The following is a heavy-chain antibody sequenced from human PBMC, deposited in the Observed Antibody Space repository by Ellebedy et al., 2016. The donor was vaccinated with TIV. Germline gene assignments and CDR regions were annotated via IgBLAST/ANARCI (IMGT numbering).Heavy chain of an antibody. CDR3: ATARVVADNYGMDV. CDR1: GYTFTSYD. D-gene: IGHD5-12*01. Sequence: ASVKVSCXASGYTFTSYDLNWVRQATGQGLEWMGWMNPNSGNTGYAQKFQGRVTMTRNTSISTAYMELSSLRSDDTAVYYCATARVVADNYGMDVWGQGTTVTVSS. V-gene: IGHV1-8*01. J-gene: IGHJ6*02. CDR2: MNPNSGNT.